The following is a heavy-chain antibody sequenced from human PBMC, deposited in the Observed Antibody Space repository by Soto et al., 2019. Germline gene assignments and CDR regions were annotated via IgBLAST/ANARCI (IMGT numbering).Heavy chain of an antibody. V-gene: IGHV3-30-3*01. CDR2: ISYDGSNK. CDR3: ARDSIAVAGILIYYYYGMDV. J-gene: IGHJ6*02. Sequence: GGSLRLSCAASGFTFSSYAMHWVRQAPGKGLEWVAVISYDGSNKYYADSVKGRFTISRDNSKNTLYLQMNSLRAEDTAVYYCARDSIAVAGILIYYYYGMDVWGQGTRVTVSS. D-gene: IGHD6-19*01. CDR1: GFTFSSYA.